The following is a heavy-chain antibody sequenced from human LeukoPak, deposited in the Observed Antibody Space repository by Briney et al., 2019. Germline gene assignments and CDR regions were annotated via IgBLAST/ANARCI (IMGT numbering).Heavy chain of an antibody. D-gene: IGHD5-12*01. CDR3: ARSERRDIVATTLGFNWFDP. V-gene: IGHV1-18*01. J-gene: IGHJ5*02. Sequence: ASVKVSCKASGYTFTSYGTSWVRQAPGQGLEWMGWISAYNGNTNYAQKLQGRVTMTTDTSTSTAYMELRSLRSDDTAVYYCARSERRDIVATTLGFNWFDPWGQGTLVTVSS. CDR1: GYTFTSYG. CDR2: ISAYNGNT.